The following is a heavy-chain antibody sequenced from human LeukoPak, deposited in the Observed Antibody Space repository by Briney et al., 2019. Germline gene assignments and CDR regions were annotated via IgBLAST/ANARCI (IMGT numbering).Heavy chain of an antibody. V-gene: IGHV1-69*05. J-gene: IGHJ4*02. CDR1: GGTFSSYA. CDR2: IIPIFGTA. D-gene: IGHD1-26*01. Sequence: ASVKVSRKASGGTFSSYAISWVRQAPGQGLEWMGRIIPIFGTANYAQKFQGRVTITTDESTSTAYMELSSLRSEDTAVYYCARDYGEWGRYYFDYWGQGTLVTVSS. CDR3: ARDYGEWGRYYFDY.